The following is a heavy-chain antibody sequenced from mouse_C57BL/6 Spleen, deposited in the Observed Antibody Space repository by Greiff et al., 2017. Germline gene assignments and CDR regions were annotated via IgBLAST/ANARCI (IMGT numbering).Heavy chain of an antibody. J-gene: IGHJ3*01. D-gene: IGHD1-1*01. V-gene: IGHV1-82*01. CDR1: GYAFSSSW. Sequence: QVQLQQSGPELVKPGASVKISCKASGYAFSSSWMNWVKQRPGKGLEWIGRIYPGDGDTNYNGKFKGKATLTADKSSSTAYMQRSSLTSEDSAVYFCASPIYYYGSSSLAYWGQGTLVTVSA. CDR3: ASPIYYYGSSSLAY. CDR2: IYPGDGDT.